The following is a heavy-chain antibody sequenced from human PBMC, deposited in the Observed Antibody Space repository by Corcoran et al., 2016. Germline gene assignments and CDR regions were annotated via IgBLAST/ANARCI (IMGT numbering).Heavy chain of an antibody. CDR2: IYHSGIT. CDR1: GYSISSGYY. CDR3: ARSESFDY. V-gene: IGHV4-38-2*02. Sequence: QAQLQESGPGLVKPSETLSLTCTVSGYSISSGYYWGWIRQPPGKGLEWIGSIYHSGITYYNPSLRSRVTISVDTSKNQFSLKVSPVTAADTAVYYCARSESFDYWGQGTLVTVSS. J-gene: IGHJ4*02.